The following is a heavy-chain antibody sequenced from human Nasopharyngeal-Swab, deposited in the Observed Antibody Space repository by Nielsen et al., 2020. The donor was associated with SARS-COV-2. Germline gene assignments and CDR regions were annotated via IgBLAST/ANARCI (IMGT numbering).Heavy chain of an antibody. V-gene: IGHV3-23*01. CDR1: GFSLSTYA. Sequence: GGSLSLSCVASGFSLSTYAMSWVRKAPGEVLEWVAAISGSGGSAYYADSVKGRFTISRDNSKNTVYLQMNTLRAEDTAVYYCAKDGRYYASGSHPFDYWGQGTLVTVSS. D-gene: IGHD3-10*01. J-gene: IGHJ4*02. CDR2: ISGSGGSA. CDR3: AKDGRYYASGSHPFDY.